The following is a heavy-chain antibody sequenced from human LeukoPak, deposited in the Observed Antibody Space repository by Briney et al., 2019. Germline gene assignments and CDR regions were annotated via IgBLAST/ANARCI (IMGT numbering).Heavy chain of an antibody. CDR2: IYYSGST. CDR1: GGSISSYY. D-gene: IGHD3-16*01. V-gene: IGHV4-59*08. CDR3: ARHQVSDYVSDY. Sequence: SETLSLTCTVSGGSISSYYWSWIRQPPGKGLEWIGYIYYSGSTNYNPSLKSRVTISVDTSKNQFSLKLSSVTAADTAVYYCARHQVSDYVSDYWGQGTRVTVSS. J-gene: IGHJ4*02.